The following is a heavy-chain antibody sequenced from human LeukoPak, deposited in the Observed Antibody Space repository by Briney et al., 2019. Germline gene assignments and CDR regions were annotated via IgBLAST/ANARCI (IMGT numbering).Heavy chain of an antibody. D-gene: IGHD2-2*01. J-gene: IGHJ4*02. Sequence: SETLSLTCTVSGGSVSSYYWSWIRQPPGKGLEWIGYIYYSGSTNYNPSLKSRVTISVDTSKNQFSLKLSSVTAADTAVYYCARTPKVVPAAIHGYWGQGTLVTVSS. CDR2: IYYSGST. CDR3: ARTPKVVPAAIHGY. CDR1: GGSVSSYY. V-gene: IGHV4-59*08.